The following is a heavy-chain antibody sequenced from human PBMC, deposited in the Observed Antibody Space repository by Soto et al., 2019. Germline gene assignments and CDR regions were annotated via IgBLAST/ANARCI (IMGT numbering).Heavy chain of an antibody. J-gene: IGHJ4*02. D-gene: IGHD5-18*01. V-gene: IGHV3-30*18. CDR1: GFTFSSYG. CDR3: AKDEARINGYSYGSVGY. Sequence: GGSLRLSCAASGFTFSSYGMHWVRQAPGKGLEWVAVISYDGSNKYYADSVKGRFTISRDNSKNTLYLQMNSLRAEDTAVYYCAKDEARINGYSYGSVGYWGQGTLVTVSS. CDR2: ISYDGSNK.